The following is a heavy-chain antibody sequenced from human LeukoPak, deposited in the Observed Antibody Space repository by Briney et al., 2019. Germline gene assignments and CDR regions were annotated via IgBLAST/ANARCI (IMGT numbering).Heavy chain of an antibody. J-gene: IGHJ5*02. CDR1: GYTFTGYY. CDR2: INPNSGGT. V-gene: IGHV1-2*04. CDR3: ARSGEQQLVRAYGWFDP. Sequence: GASVKVSCKASGYTFTGYYMHWVRQAPGQGLEWMGWINPNSGGTNYAQKFQGWVTMTRDTSISTAYMELSRLRSDDTAVYYCARSGEQQLVRAYGWFDPWGQGTLVTVSS. D-gene: IGHD6-13*01.